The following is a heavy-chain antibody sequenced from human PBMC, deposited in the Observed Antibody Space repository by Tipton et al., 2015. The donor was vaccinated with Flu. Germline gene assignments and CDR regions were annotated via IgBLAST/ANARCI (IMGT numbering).Heavy chain of an antibody. CDR2: INHSGST. Sequence: TLSLTCAIYGGSFSGYYWSWVRQPPGKGLEWIGDINHSGSTTYNPSLKSRGTISADTSKKQFSLKLSSVTAADTAVYYCARGPPGPSIRAYYFDIWGQGALVTVSS. D-gene: IGHD2-21*01. CDR3: ARGPPGPSIRAYYFDI. J-gene: IGHJ4*02. V-gene: IGHV4-34*01. CDR1: GGSFSGYY.